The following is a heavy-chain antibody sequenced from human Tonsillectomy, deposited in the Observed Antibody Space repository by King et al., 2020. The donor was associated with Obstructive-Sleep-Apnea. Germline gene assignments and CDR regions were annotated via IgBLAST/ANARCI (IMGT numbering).Heavy chain of an antibody. J-gene: IGHJ4*02. D-gene: IGHD3-16*01. Sequence: QLQESGPGLVKPSETLSLTCTVSGYSISSDYYWGWIRQPPGKGLEWIATIYHSGCTYYNPSLTSRVTISVDTSKNQFSLRLRSVTAADTAVYYCARVGPSQTDYWGQGTLVTVSS. V-gene: IGHV4-38-2*02. CDR1: GYSISSDYY. CDR2: IYHSGCT. CDR3: ARVGPSQTDY.